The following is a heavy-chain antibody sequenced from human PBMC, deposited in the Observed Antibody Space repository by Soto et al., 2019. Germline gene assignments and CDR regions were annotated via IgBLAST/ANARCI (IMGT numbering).Heavy chain of an antibody. D-gene: IGHD3-3*01. CDR2: ISDDGKSQ. CDR3: AKGKGVKKYGVVDFDY. CDR1: GFMFDSYG. J-gene: IGHJ4*02. V-gene: IGHV3-30*18. Sequence: GGSLRLSCAASGFMFDSYGMSWVRQAPGKGLEWVATISDDGKSQFYVDSVKGRFTISRDNSQNTVFLQMNSLTTEDTAVYFFAKGKGVKKYGVVDFDYWGQGTLVTVSS.